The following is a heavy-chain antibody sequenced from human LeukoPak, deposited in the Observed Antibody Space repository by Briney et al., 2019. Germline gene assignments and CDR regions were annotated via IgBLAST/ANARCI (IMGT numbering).Heavy chain of an antibody. CDR1: GGTFSSYA. D-gene: IGHD5-12*01. CDR2: INPNNGGA. J-gene: IGHJ1*01. V-gene: IGHV1-2*02. Sequence: GSSVKVSCKASGGTFSSYAISWVRQAPGQGLEWMGWINPNNGGANFAQKFQGRVTMTRDTSINTAYMELSRLTSDDTAFYYCARVNSGYDFWGQGTLVTVSS. CDR3: ARVNSGYDF.